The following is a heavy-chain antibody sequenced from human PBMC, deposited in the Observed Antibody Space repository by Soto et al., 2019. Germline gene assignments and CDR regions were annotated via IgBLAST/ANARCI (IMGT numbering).Heavy chain of an antibody. V-gene: IGHV4-34*01. D-gene: IGHD2-8*02. CDR2: INPSGST. CDR1: GRYSSACY. CDR3: ARSYAYPSTGDPSR. J-gene: IGHJ1*01. Sequence: SETLSLTCHGYGRYSSACYWSWIRQPPGKGLVWIWEINPSGSTSYNPSLKSRVTTSVHPSKNQGSLKMSSVTATDTDVYYCARSYAYPSTGDPSRWGQGPLVSVS.